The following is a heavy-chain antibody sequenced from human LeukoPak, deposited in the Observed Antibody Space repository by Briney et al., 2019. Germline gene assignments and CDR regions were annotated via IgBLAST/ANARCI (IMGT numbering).Heavy chain of an antibody. CDR1: GFTFSSYS. Sequence: GGSLRLSCAASGFTFSSYSMNWFRQAPGKGLEWVSSVSSSSSYIYYADSVKGRFTISRDNAKNTLYLQMNSLRAEDTAVYYCAREPYYDFWSGPRGSFDYWGQGTLVTVSS. V-gene: IGHV3-21*01. CDR2: VSSSSSYI. J-gene: IGHJ4*02. D-gene: IGHD3-3*01. CDR3: AREPYYDFWSGPRGSFDY.